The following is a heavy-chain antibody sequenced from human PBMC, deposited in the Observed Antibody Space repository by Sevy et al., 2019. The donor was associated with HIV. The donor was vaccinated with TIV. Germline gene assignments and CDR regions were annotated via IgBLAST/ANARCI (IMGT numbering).Heavy chain of an antibody. CDR2: ISGPGIST. D-gene: IGHD3-22*01. CDR3: AKALNPALESMIEVVLRTLKGLDV. Sequence: GGSLRLSCAASGFTFNTHAMSWVRQAPGKGLEWVSLISGPGISTYYADSVKGRFTISRDNSKNTLYLQMNNLRDDHTAVYYCAKALNPALESMIEVVLRTLKGLDVWGQGTTVTVSS. V-gene: IGHV3-23*01. CDR1: GFTFNTHA. J-gene: IGHJ3*01.